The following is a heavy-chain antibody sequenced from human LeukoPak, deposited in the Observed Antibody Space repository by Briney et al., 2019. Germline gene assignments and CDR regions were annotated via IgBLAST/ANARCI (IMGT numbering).Heavy chain of an antibody. CDR1: GGSFSGYY. Sequence: KTSETLSLTCAVYGGSFSGYYWSWIRQPPGKGLEWIGEINHSGSTNYNPSLKSRVTISVDTSKNQFSLKLSSVTAADTAVYYCARVASSSFPLYYYYYGMDVWGQGTTVIVSS. V-gene: IGHV4-34*01. CDR3: ARVASSSFPLYYYYYGMDV. J-gene: IGHJ6*02. D-gene: IGHD6-13*01. CDR2: INHSGST.